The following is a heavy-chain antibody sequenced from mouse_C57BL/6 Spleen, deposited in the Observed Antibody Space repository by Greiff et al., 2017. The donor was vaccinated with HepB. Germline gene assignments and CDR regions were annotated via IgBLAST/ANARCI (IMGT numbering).Heavy chain of an antibody. CDR1: GYSFTGYF. J-gene: IGHJ4*01. V-gene: IGHV1-20*01. CDR2: INPYNGDT. D-gene: IGHD1-1*01. Sequence: LVEPGDSVKISCKASGYSFTGYFMNWVMQSHGKSLEWIGRINPYNGDTFYNQKFKGKATLTVDKSSSTAHMELRSLTSEDSAVYYCARSGSSPYAMDYWGQGTSVTVSS. CDR3: ARSGSSPYAMDY.